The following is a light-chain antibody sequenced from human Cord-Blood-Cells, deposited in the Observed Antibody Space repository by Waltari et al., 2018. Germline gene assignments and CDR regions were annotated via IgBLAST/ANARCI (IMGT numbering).Light chain of an antibody. CDR2: DVS. CDR3: SSYTSSSTWV. CDR1: SSAVGGYNN. Sequence: QSALTQPASVSGSPGQSITISCTGTSSAVGGYNNVSWYQHHPGKAPKLMIYDVSNRPSGVSNRVSGSKSGNTASLTSSGLQAEDEADYYCSSYTSSSTWVFGGGTKLTVL. J-gene: IGLJ3*02. V-gene: IGLV2-14*03.